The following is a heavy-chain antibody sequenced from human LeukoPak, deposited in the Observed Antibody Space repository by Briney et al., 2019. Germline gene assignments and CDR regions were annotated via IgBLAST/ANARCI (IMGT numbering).Heavy chain of an antibody. J-gene: IGHJ4*02. CDR1: GFTFSSYW. CDR2: INSDGSST. V-gene: IGHV3-74*01. CDR3: AREIFGSGSYPDF. D-gene: IGHD3-10*01. Sequence: PGGSLRLSCAASGFTFSSYWMHWIRQAPGKGLVLVSRINSDGSSTSYADSVKGRFTISRDNAKDTLYLQMNSLRAEDTAVYYCAREIFGSGSYPDFWGQGTLVTVSS.